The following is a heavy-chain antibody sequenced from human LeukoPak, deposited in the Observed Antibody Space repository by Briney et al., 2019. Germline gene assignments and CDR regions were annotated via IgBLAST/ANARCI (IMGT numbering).Heavy chain of an antibody. CDR2: ISSSSSSYI. Sequence: GGSLRLSCAASGFTFNNYNMKWVRQAPGKGLEWVSSISSSSSSYIYYADSVKGRFTISRDNAKNSLFLQMNSLRAEDTAVYYCARDRAPEAFDIWGQGAMVTVAS. CDR1: GFTFNNYN. V-gene: IGHV3-21*01. J-gene: IGHJ3*02. CDR3: ARDRAPEAFDI.